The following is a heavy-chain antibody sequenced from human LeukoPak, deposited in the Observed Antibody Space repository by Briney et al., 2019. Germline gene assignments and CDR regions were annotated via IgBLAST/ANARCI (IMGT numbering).Heavy chain of an antibody. CDR1: GFTFDDYA. Sequence: GGSLRLSCAASGFTFDDYAMHWVRQAPGKGLEWVSGISWNSGSIGYADSVKGRFTISRDNSKNTLYLQMNSLRAEDTAVYYCAKNSILYYDSSVELDYWGQGTLVTVSS. J-gene: IGHJ4*02. CDR2: ISWNSGSI. D-gene: IGHD3-22*01. V-gene: IGHV3-9*01. CDR3: AKNSILYYDSSVELDY.